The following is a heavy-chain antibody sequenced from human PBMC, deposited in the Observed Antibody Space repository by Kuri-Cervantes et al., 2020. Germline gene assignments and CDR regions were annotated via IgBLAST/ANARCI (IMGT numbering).Heavy chain of an antibody. J-gene: IGHJ3*02. Sequence: ASVKVSCKASGGTFSSYAISWVRPAPGQGLEWMGIINPSGGSTSYAQKFQGRVTMTRDTSTSTVYMELSSLRSEDTAVYYCAGEYRGLDAFDIWGQGTMVTVSS. CDR3: AGEYRGLDAFDI. CDR2: INPSGGST. V-gene: IGHV1-46*01. CDR1: GGTFSSYA. D-gene: IGHD5-12*01.